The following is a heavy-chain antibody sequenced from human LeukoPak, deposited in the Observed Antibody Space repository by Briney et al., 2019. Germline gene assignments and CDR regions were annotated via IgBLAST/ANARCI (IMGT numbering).Heavy chain of an antibody. CDR2: INPNSGGT. Sequence: GASVKVSCKASGYTFTGYYMHWVRQAPGQGLEWMGRINPNSGGTNYAQKFQGRVTMTSETSISTDYLELSRLRSDDTAVYYCARAAAACTINIDYWGQGTLVTVSS. D-gene: IGHD6-13*01. J-gene: IGHJ4*02. CDR1: GYTFTGYY. V-gene: IGHV1-2*06. CDR3: ARAAAACTINIDY.